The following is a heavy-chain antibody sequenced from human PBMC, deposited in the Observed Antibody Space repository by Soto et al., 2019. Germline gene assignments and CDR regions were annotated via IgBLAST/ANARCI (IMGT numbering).Heavy chain of an antibody. D-gene: IGHD6-19*01. CDR2: IHYSGST. J-gene: IGHJ4*02. CDR3: AREVSGWGFDY. V-gene: IGHV4-59*01. CDR1: GGSISSYY. Sequence: ATLPITYTVSGGSISSYYWSWIRQPPGKGLEWIGYIHYSGSTNSNPSLKSRVTISVDTSKNQFSLKLSSVTAADTAVYYCAREVSGWGFDYWGQGTLVTVSS.